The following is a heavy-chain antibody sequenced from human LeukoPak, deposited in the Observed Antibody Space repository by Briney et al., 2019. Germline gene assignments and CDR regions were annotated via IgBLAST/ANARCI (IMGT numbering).Heavy chain of an antibody. CDR2: INYSGGHK. D-gene: IGHD4-11*01. CDR3: AKDDSMTLDHFDY. J-gene: IGHJ4*02. CDR1: GFTFKNCA. V-gene: IGHV3-23*01. Sequence: GGSLKLSCVASGFTFKNCAMSWVRQAPGKVLEWVSGINYSGGHKYYADSVKGRFTIYRDSYKNTLSLQMNSLTTEDTAVYYCAKDDSMTLDHFDYWGQGALVTVSS.